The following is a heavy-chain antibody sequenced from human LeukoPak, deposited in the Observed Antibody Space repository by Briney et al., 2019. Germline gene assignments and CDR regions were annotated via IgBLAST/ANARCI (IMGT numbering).Heavy chain of an antibody. D-gene: IGHD2-2*01. CDR3: ARTLSSTSSDFDY. V-gene: IGHV4-59*01. Sequence: SETLSLTCTVSGGPISSYYWSWIRQPPGKGLEWIGYIYYSGSTNYNPSLKSRVTISVDTSKNQFSLKLSSVTAADTAVYYCARTLSSTSSDFDYWGQGTLVTVSS. J-gene: IGHJ4*02. CDR1: GGPISSYY. CDR2: IYYSGST.